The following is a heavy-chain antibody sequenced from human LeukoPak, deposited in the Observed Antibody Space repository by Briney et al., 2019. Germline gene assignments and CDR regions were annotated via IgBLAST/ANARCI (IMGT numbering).Heavy chain of an antibody. V-gene: IGHV3-30*18. J-gene: IGHJ4*02. CDR3: AKAPYLRGYYFDF. CDR1: GFTFTNYG. D-gene: IGHD3-22*01. Sequence: GGSLRLSCAASGFTFTNYGMHWVRHAPGKGLEWVAIISHDGTIQHYGDSLKGRFTISRDNSKNTVSLQVNNLRPEDTAVYFCAKAPYLRGYYFDFWGQGIPDSVSS. CDR2: ISHDGTIQ.